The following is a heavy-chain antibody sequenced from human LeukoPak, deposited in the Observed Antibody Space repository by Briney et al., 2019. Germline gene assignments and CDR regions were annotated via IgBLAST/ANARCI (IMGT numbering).Heavy chain of an antibody. CDR3: ARAYGSGSYWFDY. CDR1: GFTFSDYY. D-gene: IGHD3-10*01. Sequence: PGGSLRLSCAASGFTFSDYYMSWIRQAPGKGLEWISYISTSGSNIHYADSVKGRFTISRGNAENSVYLQMNRLRDEDTAIYYCARAYGSGSYWFDYWGQGTLVTVSS. V-gene: IGHV3-11*04. CDR2: ISTSGSNI. J-gene: IGHJ4*02.